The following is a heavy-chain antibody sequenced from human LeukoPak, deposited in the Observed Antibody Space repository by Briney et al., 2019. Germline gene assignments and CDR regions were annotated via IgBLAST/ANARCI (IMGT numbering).Heavy chain of an antibody. V-gene: IGHV4-39*01. CDR3: ARRGVVATPDANF. Sequence: ASETLSLTCTVSGGSISSSRYYWGWIRQPPGKGLEWIGSIYYTGSTYYNPSLRSRVSISVDTSKNQFTLKLSSVTAADTAVYYCARRGVVATPDANFWGQGTLVTVPS. CDR2: IYYTGST. CDR1: GGSISSSRYY. D-gene: IGHD5-12*01. J-gene: IGHJ4*02.